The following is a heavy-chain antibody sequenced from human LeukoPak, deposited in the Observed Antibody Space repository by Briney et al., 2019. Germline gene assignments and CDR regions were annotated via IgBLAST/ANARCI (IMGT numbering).Heavy chain of an antibody. CDR2: ISGSGGST. Sequence: GGSLRLSCAASGFTFSSYAMTWVRQAPGKGLEWVSAISGSGGSTYYADSVQGRFTISRDNSKNTLSLQMNSLRAEDTAVYYCAKGESLFRNYVHYWGQGTLVTVSS. CDR3: AKGESLFRNYVHY. D-gene: IGHD1-7*01. J-gene: IGHJ4*02. CDR1: GFTFSSYA. V-gene: IGHV3-23*01.